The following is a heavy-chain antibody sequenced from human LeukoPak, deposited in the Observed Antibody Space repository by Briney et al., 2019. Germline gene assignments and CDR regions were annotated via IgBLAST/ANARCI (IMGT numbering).Heavy chain of an antibody. CDR3: ARHLGGWTRGSFDL. D-gene: IGHD6-19*01. CDR2: IWDDGINK. V-gene: IGHV3-33*01. CDR1: GFTFSTYG. Sequence: PGGSLRLSCASSGFTFSTYGFNWVRQAPGKGLEWVAVIWDDGINKYYVESVKGRFTISRDNSKNTLYLQMNSLRAEDTAVYYCARHLGGWTRGSFDLWGQGTMVTVSS. J-gene: IGHJ3*01.